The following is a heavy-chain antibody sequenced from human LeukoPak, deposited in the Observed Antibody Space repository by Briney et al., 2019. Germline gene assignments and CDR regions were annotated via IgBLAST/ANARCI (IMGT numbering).Heavy chain of an antibody. V-gene: IGHV1-18*01. Sequence: GASVKVSCKASGYTFTSYGISWVRQAPGQGLEWMGWISAYNGNTNYAQKLQGRVTMTTDTSTSTAYMELRSLRSDDTAVYYCARVPNPYYDFWSGYPDYWGQGTLVTVSS. CDR2: ISAYNGNT. CDR1: GYTFTSYG. D-gene: IGHD3-3*01. CDR3: ARVPNPYYDFWSGYPDY. J-gene: IGHJ4*02.